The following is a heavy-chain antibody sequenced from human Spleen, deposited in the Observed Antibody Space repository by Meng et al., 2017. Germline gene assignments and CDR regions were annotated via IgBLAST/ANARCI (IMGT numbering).Heavy chain of an antibody. Sequence: GSLRLSSTVSGGSISSYYWSWIRQPPGKGLEWIGYIYYSGSTNYNPSLKSRVTISVDTSKNQFSLKLSSVTAADTAVYYCARARAVAGVFPIPYYFDYWGQGTLVTVSS. J-gene: IGHJ4*02. V-gene: IGHV4-59*12. CDR1: GGSISSYY. CDR3: ARARAVAGVFPIPYYFDY. CDR2: IYYSGST. D-gene: IGHD6-19*01.